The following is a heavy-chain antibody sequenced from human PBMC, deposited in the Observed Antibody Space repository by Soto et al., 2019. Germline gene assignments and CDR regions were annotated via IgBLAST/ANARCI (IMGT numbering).Heavy chain of an antibody. D-gene: IGHD3-22*01. J-gene: IGHJ4*02. Sequence: ASVKVSCKASGYTFSSYYMHWVRQAPGQGLEWMGMINPSGGSTSYAQKFQGRVTMTRDTSTSTVHMELSSLRSEDTAVYYCAREYSDSSGYYFPIDYWGQGTLVTVSS. CDR2: INPSGGST. CDR1: GYTFSSYY. CDR3: AREYSDSSGYYFPIDY. V-gene: IGHV1-46*01.